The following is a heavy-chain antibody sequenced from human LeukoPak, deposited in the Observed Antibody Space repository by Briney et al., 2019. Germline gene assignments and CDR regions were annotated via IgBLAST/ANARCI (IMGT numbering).Heavy chain of an antibody. V-gene: IGHV3-30*18. CDR3: AKDRNDTQKGLYYFDY. J-gene: IGHJ4*02. Sequence: GGSLRLSCAASGFTFSSYGMHWVRQAPGKGLEWVAIITYDGSNKYYADSVKGRFTISRDNSKNTLYLQTNSLTAEDTAVYYCAKDRNDTQKGLYYFDYWGQGTLVTVSS. D-gene: IGHD3-22*01. CDR2: ITYDGSNK. CDR1: GFTFSSYG.